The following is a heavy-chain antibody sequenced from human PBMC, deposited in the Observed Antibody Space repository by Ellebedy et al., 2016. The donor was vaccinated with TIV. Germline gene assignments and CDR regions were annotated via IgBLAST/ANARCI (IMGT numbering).Heavy chain of an antibody. CDR1: GFTFSDCY. D-gene: IGHD6-19*01. CDR2: ISTSGSLI. Sequence: GESLKISCAASGFTFSDCYMNWIRQAPGKGLEWISYISTSGSLIYYADSVKGRFTISRDNAKNSVYLHIDSLRAEDTAVYYCAASEYMSGWSAIDYWGQGTLVTVSS. V-gene: IGHV3-11*01. CDR3: AASEYMSGWSAIDY. J-gene: IGHJ4*02.